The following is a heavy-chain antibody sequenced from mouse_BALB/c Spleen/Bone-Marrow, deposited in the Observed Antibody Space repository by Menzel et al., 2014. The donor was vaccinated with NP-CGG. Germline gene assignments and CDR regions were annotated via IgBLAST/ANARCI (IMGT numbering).Heavy chain of an antibody. CDR1: GFDFSRYW. Sequence: EVQLQESGGGLVQPGGSLKLSCAASGFDFSRYWMSWVRQAPGKGLGWIGEINPDSSTINYTPSLKDKFIISRDNAKNTLYLQMSKVRSEDTALYYCTRQDYYGYGAYWGQGTLVTVSA. D-gene: IGHD1-2*01. V-gene: IGHV4-1*02. CDR2: INPDSSTI. CDR3: TRQDYYGYGAY. J-gene: IGHJ3*01.